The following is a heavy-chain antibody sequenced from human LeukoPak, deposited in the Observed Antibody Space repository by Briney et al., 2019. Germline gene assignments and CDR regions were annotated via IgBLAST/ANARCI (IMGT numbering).Heavy chain of an antibody. CDR2: LYSDGNT. D-gene: IGHD1-14*01. CDR1: GFTAITND. V-gene: IGHV3-53*01. Sequence: PGGSLRLSCAASGFTAITNDMTWVRQAPGKELEWVSVLYSDGNTKYADSVQGRFTISRDNSKNTLYLEMNSLSPDDTAVYYCARGVEPLAANTLAYWGQGTLVTVSS. J-gene: IGHJ4*02. CDR3: ARGVEPLAANTLAY.